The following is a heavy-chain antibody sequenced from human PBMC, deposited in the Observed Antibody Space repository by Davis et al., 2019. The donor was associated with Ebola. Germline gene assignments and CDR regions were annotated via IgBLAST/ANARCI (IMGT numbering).Heavy chain of an antibody. CDR2: IIPLFLTS. Sequence: SVKVSCKASGGTFRNYALSWVRQAPGQGLEWIGGIIPLFLTSKYARKFQGRVTITADESTSTAYMDLSSLTSDDTAVYYCARHLYPHEGDYWGQGTLVTVSS. CDR1: GGTFRNYA. J-gene: IGHJ4*02. CDR3: ARHLYPHEGDY. D-gene: IGHD5/OR15-5a*01. V-gene: IGHV1-69*13.